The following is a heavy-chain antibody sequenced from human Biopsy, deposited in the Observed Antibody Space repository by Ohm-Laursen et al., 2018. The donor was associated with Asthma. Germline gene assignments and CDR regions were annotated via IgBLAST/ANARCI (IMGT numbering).Heavy chain of an antibody. J-gene: IGHJ6*02. CDR3: ARCQVGYSSGWSLLLKKIHYSGMDV. D-gene: IGHD6-19*01. Sequence: ASVKVSCKAPGGTFSNFAISWVRQAPGQGLEWLGGTMTVFGTTNYAQKFQGRVTITADESTSTAYMEVTSLRSEDTAIYYCARCQVGYSSGWSLLLKKIHYSGMDVWGQGTAVTVSS. CDR2: TMTVFGTT. CDR1: GGTFSNFA. V-gene: IGHV1-69*13.